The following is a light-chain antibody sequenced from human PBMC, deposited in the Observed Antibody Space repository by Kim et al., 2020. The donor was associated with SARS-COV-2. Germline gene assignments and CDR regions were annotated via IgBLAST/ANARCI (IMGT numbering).Light chain of an antibody. J-gene: IGLJ2*01. CDR3: AAWDDSLNGFVA. CDR2: TNN. V-gene: IGLV1-44*01. CDR1: TSNIATNT. Sequence: QPVLTQPPSASGTPGQRVTISCSGDTSNIATNTVNWYQLLPGTAPKLLIHTNNQRPSGVPDRFSGFKADTSASLAISGLQSEDEGDYYCAAWDDSLNGFVAFGGGTQLTVL.